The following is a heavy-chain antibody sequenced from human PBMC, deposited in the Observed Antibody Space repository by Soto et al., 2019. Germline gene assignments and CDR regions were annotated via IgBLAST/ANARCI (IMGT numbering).Heavy chain of an antibody. J-gene: IGHJ4*02. D-gene: IGHD3-10*01. CDR2: IYYSGSA. V-gene: IGHV4-39*01. CDR1: GGSINNSSFY. Sequence: QLQLQESGPGLVKPSETLSLTCTVSGGSINNSSFYWGWVRQPPGKRLEWIGSIYYSGSAYYNPSFKSRLTITVDTSKNQFALNLSSVTAAATAVYFCARRPLVRVIIPYYFDSWGQGTLVTVSS. CDR3: ARRPLVRVIIPYYFDS.